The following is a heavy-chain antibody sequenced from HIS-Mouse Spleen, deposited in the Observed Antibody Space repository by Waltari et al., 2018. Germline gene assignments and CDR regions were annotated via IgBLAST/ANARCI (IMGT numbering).Heavy chain of an antibody. Sequence: QLQLQESGPGLVKPSETLSLTCTVSGGSIRSSIYSWGWNRQPPGTGLEWIGSIYYSGSTYYNPSLKSRVTISVDTSKNQFSLKLSSVTAADTAVYYCAREIPYSSSWYDWYFDLWGRGTLVT. V-gene: IGHV4-39*07. CDR3: AREIPYSSSWYDWYFDL. J-gene: IGHJ2*01. CDR1: GGSIRSSIYS. CDR2: IYYSGST. D-gene: IGHD6-13*01.